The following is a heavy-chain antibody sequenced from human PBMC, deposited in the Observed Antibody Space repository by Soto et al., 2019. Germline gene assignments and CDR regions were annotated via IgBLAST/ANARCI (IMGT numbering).Heavy chain of an antibody. J-gene: IGHJ6*02. D-gene: IGHD6-13*01. V-gene: IGHV3-30-3*01. CDR2: IAYDGSNK. CDR1: RFTFSSYA. Sequence: RLSCAASRFTFSSYAMHWVRQAPGKGLEWVAVIAYDGSNKYYADSAKGRFTISRDNSKNTLYLQMNSLRGEDTAVYYCARGDSSSWGMDVWGQGTTVTVSS. CDR3: ARGDSSSWGMDV.